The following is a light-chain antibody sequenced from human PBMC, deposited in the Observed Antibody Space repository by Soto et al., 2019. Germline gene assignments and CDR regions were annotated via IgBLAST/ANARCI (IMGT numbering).Light chain of an antibody. CDR2: DVT. CDR3: FSYTSFDTYV. J-gene: IGLJ1*01. Sequence: QSALTQPASVSASPGQSITISCTGTSTDIGAYKFVSWYQQHPGKAPKLMIYDVTSRPSGVSNRFSGSKSGNTASLIISGLQAEDEADYYCFSYTSFDTYVFVTGTKVTVL. V-gene: IGLV2-14*03. CDR1: STDIGAYKF.